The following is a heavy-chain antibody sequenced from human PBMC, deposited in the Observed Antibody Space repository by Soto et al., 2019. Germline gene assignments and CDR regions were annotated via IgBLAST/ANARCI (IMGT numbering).Heavy chain of an antibody. J-gene: IGHJ4*02. Sequence: QVQLVQSGAEVKKPGASVKVSCKPSGYTFISYGITWVRQAPGQGLEWMGWVNIYEGTTNYAQKFQGRVTMTTDTSTSIVYLELRSLRSDDTAIYYCARERGGYSYGDYWGQGTLVTVSS. CDR2: VNIYEGTT. V-gene: IGHV1-18*01. D-gene: IGHD5-18*01. CDR1: GYTFISYG. CDR3: ARERGGYSYGDY.